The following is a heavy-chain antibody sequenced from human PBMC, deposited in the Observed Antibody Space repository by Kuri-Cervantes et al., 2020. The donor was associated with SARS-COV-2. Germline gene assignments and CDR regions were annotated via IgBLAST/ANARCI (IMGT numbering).Heavy chain of an antibody. CDR1: GFTVSSNY. CDR3: ARTPVTYGGDDGVFFDY. V-gene: IGHV3-53*01. CDR2: IYSGGST. J-gene: IGHJ4*02. D-gene: IGHD4-23*01. Sequence: GESLKISCAASGFTVSSNYMSWVRQAPGKGLEWVSVIYSGGSTYYADSVKGRFTISRDNSKNTLYLQMNSLRAEDTAVYYCARTPVTYGGDDGVFFDYWGQGSLVTVSS.